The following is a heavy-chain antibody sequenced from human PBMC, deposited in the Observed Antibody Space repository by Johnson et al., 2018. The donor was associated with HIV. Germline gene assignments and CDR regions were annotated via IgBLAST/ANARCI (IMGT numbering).Heavy chain of an antibody. V-gene: IGHV3-66*04. CDR2: IYSGGST. Sequence: VQLVESGGGLVQPGGSLRLSCAASGFTFSSYAMSWVRQAPGKGLEWVSVIYSGGSTYYADSVKGRFTISRDNSKNTLYLQINGLRGGDTGVYYCAGRSMRSDAFDIWGQGTMVTVSS. CDR3: AGRSMRSDAFDI. D-gene: IGHD2-8*01. J-gene: IGHJ3*02. CDR1: GFTFSSYA.